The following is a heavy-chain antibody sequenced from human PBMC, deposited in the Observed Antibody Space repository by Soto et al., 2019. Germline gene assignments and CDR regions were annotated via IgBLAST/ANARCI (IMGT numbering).Heavy chain of an antibody. D-gene: IGHD6-13*01. V-gene: IGHV1-8*01. Sequence: ASVKVSCKASGYTFTSYDINWVRQATGQGLEWMGWMNPNSGNTGYAQKFQGRVTMTRNTSISTAYMELSSLRSEDTAVYYCARSIAARYYYYYHMDVWGKGTTVTVSS. CDR1: GYTFTSYD. CDR2: MNPNSGNT. J-gene: IGHJ6*03. CDR3: ARSIAARYYYYYHMDV.